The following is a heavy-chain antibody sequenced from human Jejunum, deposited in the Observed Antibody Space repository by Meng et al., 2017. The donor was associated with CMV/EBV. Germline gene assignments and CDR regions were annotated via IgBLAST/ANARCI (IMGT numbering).Heavy chain of an antibody. CDR1: GFTFSGYW. CDR3: TRATTWAFDY. D-gene: IGHD1-1*01. CDR2: LYNDGRYP. J-gene: IGHJ4*02. V-gene: IGHV3-74*01. Sequence: CAASGFTFSGYWMPWIRQAPGKGLEWVSALYNDGRYPRYADSVQDPCTISGDNAKNTLYLEMKSLRAEDTAIYYCTRATTWAFDYWGQGTLVTVSS.